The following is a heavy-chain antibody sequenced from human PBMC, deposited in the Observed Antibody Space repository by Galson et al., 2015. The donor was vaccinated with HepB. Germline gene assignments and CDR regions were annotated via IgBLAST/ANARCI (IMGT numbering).Heavy chain of an antibody. Sequence: TLSLTCTVSGGSISSGDYYWSWIRQPPGKGLEWIGYIYHSGRTYYNPSLKSRVTISVDTSKNQFSLKLSSVTAADTAVYYCARGALGYCSGGSCYRGTIDYWGQGTLVTVSS. J-gene: IGHJ4*02. D-gene: IGHD2-15*01. CDR2: IYHSGRT. V-gene: IGHV4-30-4*01. CDR1: GGSISSGDYY. CDR3: ARGALGYCSGGSCYRGTIDY.